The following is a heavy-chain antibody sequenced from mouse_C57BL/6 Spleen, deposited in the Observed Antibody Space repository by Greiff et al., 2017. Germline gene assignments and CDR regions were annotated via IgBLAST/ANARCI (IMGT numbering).Heavy chain of an antibody. J-gene: IGHJ4*01. V-gene: IGHV1-7*01. D-gene: IGHD1-1*01. CDR3: ARWYYGSSYAMDY. CDR1: GYTFTSYW. Sequence: QVQLQQSGAELAKPGASVKLSCKASGYTFTSYWMHWVKQRPGQGLEWIGYINPSSGYSKYNQKFKDKATLTADKSSSTAYMQLISLTYDDSAVYYCARWYYGSSYAMDYWGQGTSVTVSS. CDR2: INPSSGYS.